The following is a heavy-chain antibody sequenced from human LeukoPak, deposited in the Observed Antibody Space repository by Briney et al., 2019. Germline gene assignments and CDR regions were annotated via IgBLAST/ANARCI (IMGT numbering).Heavy chain of an antibody. J-gene: IGHJ4*02. V-gene: IGHV3-23*01. Sequence: GGSLRLSCAASGFTFSSYAMSWVRQAPGKGLEWVSAISGSGGSTYYADSVKGRFTISRDNSKNTLYLQMNSLRAEDTAVYYCAKGIQRYSSGWKPFGYWGQGTLVTVSS. CDR3: AKGIQRYSSGWKPFGY. CDR2: ISGSGGST. D-gene: IGHD6-19*01. CDR1: GFTFSSYA.